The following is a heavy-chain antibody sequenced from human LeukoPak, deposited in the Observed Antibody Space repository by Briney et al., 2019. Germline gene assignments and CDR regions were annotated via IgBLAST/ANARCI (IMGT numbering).Heavy chain of an antibody. CDR2: IYYSGST. Sequence: SETLSLTCTVSGGSISNYYWSWIRQPPGKGLEWIGYIYYSGSTNYNPSLKSRVTISVDTSKNQFSLKLSSVTAADTAVYYCARGGSGLFDYWGQGTLVTVSS. D-gene: IGHD3-10*01. CDR1: GGSISNYY. V-gene: IGHV4-59*01. J-gene: IGHJ4*02. CDR3: ARGGSGLFDY.